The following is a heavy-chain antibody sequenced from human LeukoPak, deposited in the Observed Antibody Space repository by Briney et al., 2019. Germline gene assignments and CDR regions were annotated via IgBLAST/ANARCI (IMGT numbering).Heavy chain of an antibody. J-gene: IGHJ4*02. Sequence: PSETLSLTCTVSGGSLSGSDIYWSWVRQHPVKGLELIGYIRYSGNTYYNPSLKSRLTISLDASEQQFSLKLSSVTAADAAMYYCAREVAAGSYRGFDYWGQGILVTVSS. CDR2: IRYSGNT. V-gene: IGHV4-31*03. CDR1: GGSLSGSDIY. D-gene: IGHD5-18*01. CDR3: AREVAAGSYRGFDY.